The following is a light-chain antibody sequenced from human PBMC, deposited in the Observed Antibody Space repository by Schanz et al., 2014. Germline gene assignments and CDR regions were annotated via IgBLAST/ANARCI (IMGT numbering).Light chain of an antibody. CDR2: EAS. J-gene: IGLJ3*02. CDR1: SNDVGSSYL. V-gene: IGLV2-14*02. Sequence: QSALTQPASVSGSPGQSITISCTGTSNDVGSSYLVSWYQHHPGKAPNLMIYEASKRPSGVSNRFSGSKSDNTASLTISGLQPEDEADYYCSSYTSISTLVFGGGTKLTVL. CDR3: SSYTSISTLV.